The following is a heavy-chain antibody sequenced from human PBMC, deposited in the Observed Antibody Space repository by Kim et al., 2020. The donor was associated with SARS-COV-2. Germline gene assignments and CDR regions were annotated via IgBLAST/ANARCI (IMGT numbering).Heavy chain of an antibody. D-gene: IGHD2-2*01. V-gene: IGHV3-11*06. Sequence: KGRFTISRDSAKNSLSLQMNSLRAEDTAVYFCVRDRGDCSSTTCSGTFDYWGQGTLVTVSS. CDR3: VRDRGDCSSTTCSGTFDY. J-gene: IGHJ4*02.